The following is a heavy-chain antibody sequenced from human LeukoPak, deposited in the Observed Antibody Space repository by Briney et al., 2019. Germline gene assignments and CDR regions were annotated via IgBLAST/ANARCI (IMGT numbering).Heavy chain of an antibody. J-gene: IGHJ3*02. CDR1: GFTFSSYA. D-gene: IGHD1-26*01. V-gene: IGHV3-23*01. CDR2: ISGSGGST. Sequence: GGSLRLSCAASGFTFSSYAMSWARQAPGKGLEWVSAISGSGGSTYYAYAVKVRFTNSRDNSKNTLYLQMNSLRADDTAVYYCAKGGWEKGRAFDIWGQGTMVTVSS. CDR3: AKGGWEKGRAFDI.